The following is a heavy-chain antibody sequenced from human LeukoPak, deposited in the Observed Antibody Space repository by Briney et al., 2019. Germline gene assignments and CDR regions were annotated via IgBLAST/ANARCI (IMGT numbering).Heavy chain of an antibody. J-gene: IGHJ4*02. Sequence: PGRSLRLSCVASGFIFSNYGMHWVRQAPGKGLEWVAVISFEESNTYYADSVKGRFTISRDNSKDTLFLQMNSLRVEDTAVYHCVKDHGEYNYVYNFGLWGQGTRVTVSS. V-gene: IGHV3-30*18. CDR1: GFIFSNYG. CDR3: VKDHGEYNYVYNFGL. CDR2: ISFEESNT. D-gene: IGHD3-16*01.